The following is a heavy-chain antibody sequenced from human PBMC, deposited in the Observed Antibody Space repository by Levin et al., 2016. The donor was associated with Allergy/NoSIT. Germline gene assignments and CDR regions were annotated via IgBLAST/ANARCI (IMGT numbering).Heavy chain of an antibody. Sequence: WVRQAPGQGLEWMGWISAYNGNTNYAQKFQGRVTITRDTSASTAYMELSSLRSEDTAVYYCARESLAADYWGQGTLVTVSS. CDR2: ISAYNGNT. V-gene: IGHV1-18*01. CDR3: ARESLAADY. J-gene: IGHJ4*02. D-gene: IGHD6-13*01.